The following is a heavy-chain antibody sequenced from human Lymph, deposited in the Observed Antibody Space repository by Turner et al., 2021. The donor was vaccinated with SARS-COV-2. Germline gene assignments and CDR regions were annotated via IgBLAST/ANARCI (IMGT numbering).Heavy chain of an antibody. V-gene: IGHV4-39*01. CDR3: ARQGWLRGYFDY. Sequence: QVQLQESGPGLVKPSETLSLPCTVPGGSGTSSIYYWGWIRQPPGKGLEWIGNIYASGRTYYNPSLKRRVTISVDTSKNQFSLKLSSVTAADTAVYYCARQGWLRGYFDYWSQGTLVTVSS. D-gene: IGHD5-18*01. CDR2: IYASGRT. CDR1: GGSGTSSIYY. J-gene: IGHJ4*02.